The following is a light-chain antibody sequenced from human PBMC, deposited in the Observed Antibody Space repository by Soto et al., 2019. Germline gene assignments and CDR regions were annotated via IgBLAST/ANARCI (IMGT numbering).Light chain of an antibody. Sequence: DIQMTQSPSTLSVFVGDRVTITCRASQTISSWLAWYQQKPGKAPKLLIYDAAVLESGVPSRFSGSGSGTEFTITISSLQADDFATYYCQQYNSDYTFGQGTKLELK. V-gene: IGKV1-5*01. CDR1: QTISSW. CDR3: QQYNSDYT. J-gene: IGKJ2*01. CDR2: DAA.